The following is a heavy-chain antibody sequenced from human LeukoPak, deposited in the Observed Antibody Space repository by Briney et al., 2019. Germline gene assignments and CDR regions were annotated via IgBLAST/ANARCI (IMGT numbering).Heavy chain of an antibody. V-gene: IGHV2-5*02. J-gene: IGHJ3*02. Sequence: SGPTLVKPTQTLTLTCTFSGLSLSTSGVGVGWIRQPPGKALEWLALNYWDDDKRYSPSLKSRLTITKDTSKNQVVLTMTNMDPVDTASYYCAHSIVGGDDSAVGIWAQGTRVTVSS. CDR2: NYWDDDK. CDR1: GLSLSTSGVG. D-gene: IGHD1-26*01. CDR3: AHSIVGGDDSAVGI.